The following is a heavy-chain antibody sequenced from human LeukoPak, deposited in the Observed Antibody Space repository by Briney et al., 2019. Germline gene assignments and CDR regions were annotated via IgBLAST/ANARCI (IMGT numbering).Heavy chain of an antibody. J-gene: IGHJ5*02. CDR2: IKQDGSEK. V-gene: IGHV3-7*01. D-gene: IGHD3-3*01. Sequence: PSETLSLTCAVYGGSFSGYYWSWIRQPPGKGLEWVANIKQDGSEKYYLDSVKGRFTISRDNAKNSLYLQMNSLRAEDTAVYYCARDRGYYDFWSGYYTGMGFDPWGQGTLVTVSS. CDR1: GGSFSGYY. CDR3: ARDRGYYDFWSGYYTGMGFDP.